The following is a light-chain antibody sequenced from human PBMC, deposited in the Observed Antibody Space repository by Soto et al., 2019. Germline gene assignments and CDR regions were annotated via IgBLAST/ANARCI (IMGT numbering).Light chain of an antibody. CDR3: QQSYSSPQT. CDR1: QSILNW. CDR2: KAS. J-gene: IGKJ2*01. Sequence: DIQMTQSPSTLSASIGDRVTITCRASQSILNWLAWYQQKSGKAPKLLIYKASSLASGAPSRFSGSGSGTDFTLTISSLQPEDFATYYCQQSYSSPQTFGQGTKLEIK. V-gene: IGKV1-5*03.